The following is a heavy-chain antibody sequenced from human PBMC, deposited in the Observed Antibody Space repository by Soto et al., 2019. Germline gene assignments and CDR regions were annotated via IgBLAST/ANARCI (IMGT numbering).Heavy chain of an antibody. Sequence: PGGSLRHSCTASGFTFGDYAMSWFRQAPGKGLEWISFIRSKAYGATTEYAASVKGRFTISRDDSKSVAYLQMNSLKTEDTAVYYCTRYLRQFPDYDYWSLGTLVTVSS. J-gene: IGHJ4*02. CDR2: IRSKAYGATT. CDR1: GFTFGDYA. CDR3: TRYLRQFPDYDY. D-gene: IGHD4-17*01. V-gene: IGHV3-49*03.